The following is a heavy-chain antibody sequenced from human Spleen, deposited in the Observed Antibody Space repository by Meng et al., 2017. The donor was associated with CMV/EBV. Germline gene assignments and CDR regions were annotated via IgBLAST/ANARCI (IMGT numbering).Heavy chain of an antibody. J-gene: IGHJ5*02. V-gene: IGHV3-23*01. Sequence: GESLKISCAASGFTFNNYAMSWVRQAPGKGLEWVSGIGSTGIDTHNADSVKGRFTISRDNSKNTLYLQMNSLRAEDTAVYYCARAEYYYGSGSYYNAWGQGTLVTVSS. CDR1: GFTFNNYA. D-gene: IGHD3-10*01. CDR3: ARAEYYYGSGSYYNA. CDR2: IGSTGIDT.